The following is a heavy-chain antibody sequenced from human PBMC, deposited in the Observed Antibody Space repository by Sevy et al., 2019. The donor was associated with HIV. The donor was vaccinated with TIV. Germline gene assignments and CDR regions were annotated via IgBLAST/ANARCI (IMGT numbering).Heavy chain of an antibody. CDR1: GGSISSYY. V-gene: IGHV4-4*07. Sequence: SETLSLTCTVSGGSISSYYWSWIRQPAGKGLEWIRRIYTSGSTNYNPSLKSRVTMSVDTSKNQFSLKLSSVTAADTAVYYCARDRRWKVVVAADYGMDVWGQGTTVTVSS. CDR3: ARDRRWKVVVAADYGMDV. J-gene: IGHJ6*02. CDR2: IYTSGST. D-gene: IGHD2-15*01.